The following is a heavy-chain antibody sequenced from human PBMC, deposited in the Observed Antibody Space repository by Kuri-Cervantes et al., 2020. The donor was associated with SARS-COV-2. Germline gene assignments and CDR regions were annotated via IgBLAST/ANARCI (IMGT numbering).Heavy chain of an antibody. CDR2: IYYSGST. V-gene: IGHV4-59*12. CDR1: GGSISGYY. CDR3: ARVSWGEWELRGHDAFDI. Sequence: SETLSLTCTVSGGSISGYYWSWIRQPPGKGLEWIGYIYYSGSTNYNPSLKSRVTISVDTSKNQFSLKLSSVTAADTAVYYCARVSWGEWELRGHDAFDIWGQGTMVTVSS. D-gene: IGHD1-26*01. J-gene: IGHJ3*02.